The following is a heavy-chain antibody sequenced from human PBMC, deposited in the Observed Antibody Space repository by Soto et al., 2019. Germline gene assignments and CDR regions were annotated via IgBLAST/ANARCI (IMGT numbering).Heavy chain of an antibody. V-gene: IGHV3-30-3*01. CDR2: ISYDGSNK. CDR1: GFTFSSYA. CDR3: ARDRAAAGKYFDY. Sequence: QVQLVESGGGVVQPGRSLRLSCAASGFTFSSYAMHWVRQAPGKGLEWVAVISYDGSNKYYADSGKGRFTISRDNSKNTLYLQMNSLRAEDTAVYYCARDRAAAGKYFDYWGQGTLVTVSS. J-gene: IGHJ4*02. D-gene: IGHD6-13*01.